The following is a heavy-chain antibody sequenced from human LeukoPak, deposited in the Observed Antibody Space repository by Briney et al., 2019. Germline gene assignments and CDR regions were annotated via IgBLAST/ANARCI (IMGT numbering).Heavy chain of an antibody. V-gene: IGHV4-34*01. J-gene: IGHJ6*03. CDR3: ARSSGYSSSWLYYYYMDV. CDR2: INHSGST. Sequence: PSETLSLTCAVYGGSFSGYYWSWIRQPPGKGLEWLGEINHSGSTNYNPSLKSRVTISVDTSKNQFSLKLSSVTAADTAVYYCARSSGYSSSWLYYYYMDVWGKGTTVTVSS. D-gene: IGHD6-13*01. CDR1: GGSFSGYY.